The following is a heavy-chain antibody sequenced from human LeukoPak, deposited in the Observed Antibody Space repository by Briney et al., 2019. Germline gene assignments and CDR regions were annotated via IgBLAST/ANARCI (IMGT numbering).Heavy chain of an antibody. D-gene: IGHD4-17*01. CDR1: GFTFSSYD. CDR3: ARDRRGDYGDYYFDY. CDR2: IGTAGDT. Sequence: GGSLRLSCAASGFTFSSYDMHWVRQATGKGLEWVSAIGTAGDTYYPGSVKGRFTISRENAKNSLYLQMNSLRAEDTAVYYCARDRRGDYGDYYFDYWGREPWSPSPQ. J-gene: IGHJ4*02. V-gene: IGHV3-13*01.